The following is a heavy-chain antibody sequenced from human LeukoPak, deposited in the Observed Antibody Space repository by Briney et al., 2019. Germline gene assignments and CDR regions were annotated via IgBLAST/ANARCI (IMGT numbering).Heavy chain of an antibody. CDR3: AKGRYYYGSGSYLIDY. D-gene: IGHD3-10*01. J-gene: IGHJ4*02. V-gene: IGHV3-23*01. CDR1: GFTFSSYA. CDR2: ISGSGGST. Sequence: GGSLRLSCAASGFTFSSYAMSWVRQAPGKGLEWVSAISGSGGSTYYADSVKGRFTISRDNSKNTLYLQMNSLRAEDTAVYYCAKGRYYYGSGSYLIDYWDQGTLVTVSS.